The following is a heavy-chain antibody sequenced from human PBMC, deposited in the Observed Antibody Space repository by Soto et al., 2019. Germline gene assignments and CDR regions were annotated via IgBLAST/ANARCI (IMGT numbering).Heavy chain of an antibody. J-gene: IGHJ6*03. CDR2: ISTSGGGS. Sequence: EVQLLESGGGLVQPGGSLRLSCAASGFTFSGFALSWVRQAPGKGLEWVSSISTSGGGSYYAGSVKGRFTVSTDTSRNTLYLQMTSLGVEDTAMYYCAKSSKRRPDEFQFYYYMDAWGKGTTVTVS. V-gene: IGHV3-23*01. CDR3: AKSSKRRPDEFQFYYYMDA. CDR1: GFTFSGFA. D-gene: IGHD3-10*01.